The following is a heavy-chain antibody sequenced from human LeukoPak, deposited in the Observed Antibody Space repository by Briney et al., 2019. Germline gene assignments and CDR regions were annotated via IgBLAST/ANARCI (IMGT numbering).Heavy chain of an antibody. J-gene: IGHJ4*02. Sequence: PGRSLRLSCAASGFTFSSYGMHWVRQAPGKGLEWVAVISYDGSNKYYADSVKGRFTISRDNSKNTLYLQMNSLRGEDTAVYYCARDVALSTYHYDSSGLLDYWGQGTLVTVSS. V-gene: IGHV3-30*03. CDR2: ISYDGSNK. D-gene: IGHD3-22*01. CDR3: ARDVALSTYHYDSSGLLDY. CDR1: GFTFSSYG.